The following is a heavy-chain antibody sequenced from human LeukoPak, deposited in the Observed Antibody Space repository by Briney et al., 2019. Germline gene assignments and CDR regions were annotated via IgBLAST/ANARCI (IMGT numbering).Heavy chain of an antibody. Sequence: GGSLRLSCAASGFSISSYALHWVRQAPGKGLQYVSGISNGGGIDYANSVKGRFTISRDNSKNTLYLQMGSLRPEDMAVYYCARDFSYGSGFDYWGQGTLVTVSS. J-gene: IGHJ4*02. CDR1: GFSISSYA. V-gene: IGHV3-64*01. CDR2: ISNGGGI. CDR3: ARDFSYGSGFDY. D-gene: IGHD5-18*01.